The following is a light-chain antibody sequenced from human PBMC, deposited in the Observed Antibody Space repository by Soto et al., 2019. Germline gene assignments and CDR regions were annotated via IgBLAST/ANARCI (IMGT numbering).Light chain of an antibody. CDR1: SSDIGGYNF. CDR3: SSYADTNNLV. Sequence: QSVLTQPPSASGSPGQSVTISCTGTSSDIGGYNFVPWYQQHPGKAPKLMIDEVNKRPSGVPDRFSGSKSGNTASLNVSGLQAEDEADYYCSSYADTNNLVFGGGTQLTVL. J-gene: IGLJ2*01. CDR2: EVN. V-gene: IGLV2-8*01.